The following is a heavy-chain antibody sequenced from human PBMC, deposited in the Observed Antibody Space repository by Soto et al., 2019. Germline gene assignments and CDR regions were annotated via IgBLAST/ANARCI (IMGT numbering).Heavy chain of an antibody. J-gene: IGHJ4*02. V-gene: IGHV3-48*01. CDR2: ISSSSSTI. D-gene: IGHD2-15*01. CDR1: GFTFSSYS. Sequence: PGGSLRLSCAASGFTFSSYSMNWVRQAPGKGLEWVSYISSSSSTIYYADSVKGRFTISRDNAKNSLYLQMNSLRAEDTAVYYCARDGGYCSGGSCSYFDYWGQGTLVTVSS. CDR3: ARDGGYCSGGSCSYFDY.